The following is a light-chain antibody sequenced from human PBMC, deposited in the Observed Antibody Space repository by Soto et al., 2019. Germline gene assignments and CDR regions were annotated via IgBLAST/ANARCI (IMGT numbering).Light chain of an antibody. V-gene: IGKV3-15*01. J-gene: IGKJ1*01. Sequence: EIVMTQSPVTLSVSPGARAPLSWRASQSVSSNLAWYQQKPGQAPSLLIYGAFTRATGIPARFSGTGSGTEFTLTISSLQSEDFALYYCQQYNDWPLTFGQGTKVDIK. CDR1: QSVSSN. CDR2: GAF. CDR3: QQYNDWPLT.